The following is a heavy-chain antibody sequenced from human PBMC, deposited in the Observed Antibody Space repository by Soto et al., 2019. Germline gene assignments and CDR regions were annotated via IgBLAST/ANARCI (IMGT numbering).Heavy chain of an antibody. CDR3: ARAGRYFDY. D-gene: IGHD3-10*01. J-gene: IGHJ4*02. Sequence: SETLSLTWTVSGGSISDYYWSWIRQPPGKGLEWIGYFSYRGSTNYNPSLKSRVTISVDTSKNQFSLNVSSVTAADTAVYYCARAGRYFDYWGQGTLVTV. V-gene: IGHV4-59*01. CDR1: GGSISDYY. CDR2: FSYRGST.